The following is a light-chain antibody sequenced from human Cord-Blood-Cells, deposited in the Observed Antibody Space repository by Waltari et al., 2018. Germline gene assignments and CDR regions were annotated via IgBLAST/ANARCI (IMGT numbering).Light chain of an antibody. J-gene: IGLJ2*01. CDR1: ALPKQY. CDR2: KDS. V-gene: IGLV3-25*02. Sequence: SYELTQPPSASVSLGQTARITCSGDALPKQYAYWYQQKPGQAPVLVIYKDSERPSGIAQRSSASSSGKRVALTISVVQVEDEADYYCQSADSSGTYVVFGGGTKLSVL. CDR3: QSADSSGTYVV.